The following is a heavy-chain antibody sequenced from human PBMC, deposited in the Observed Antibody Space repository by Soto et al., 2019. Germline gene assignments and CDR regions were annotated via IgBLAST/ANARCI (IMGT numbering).Heavy chain of an antibody. CDR2: IHSSGYT. V-gene: IGHV4-4*07. CDR3: ARLGGTIDY. J-gene: IGHJ4*02. CDR1: GGSISSYY. D-gene: IGHD1-26*01. Sequence: QVHLQESGPGLVKPSETLSLTCTVSGGSISSYYWNWIRQPAGKGLEWIGRIHSSGYTNYNSSLRSRVTMSVDSSKSQISLKMTSVTAADTAVYYCARLGGTIDYWAQGTLVTVSS.